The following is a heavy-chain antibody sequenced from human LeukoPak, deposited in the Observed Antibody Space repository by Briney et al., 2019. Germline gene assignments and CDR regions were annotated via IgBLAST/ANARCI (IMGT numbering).Heavy chain of an antibody. D-gene: IGHD4-17*01. CDR1: GGSISSYY. CDR3: ARLDYGDNLDY. V-gene: IGHV4-59*01. Sequence: PSETLSLTCTVSGGSISSYYWSWIRQPPGKGLEWIGYIYYSGSTNYNPSLKNRVTISVDTSKNQFSLKLSSVTAADTAVYYCARLDYGDNLDYWGQGTLVTVSS. CDR2: IYYSGST. J-gene: IGHJ4*02.